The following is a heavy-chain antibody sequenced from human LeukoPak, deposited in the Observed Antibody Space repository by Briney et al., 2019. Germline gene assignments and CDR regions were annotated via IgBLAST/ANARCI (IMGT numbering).Heavy chain of an antibody. J-gene: IGHJ4*02. Sequence: SETLSLPCAVYGGSFSGYYWSWIRQPPGKGLEWIGEINHSGSTNYNPSLKSRVTISVDTSKNQFSLKLSSVTAADTAVYYCARGPKDIVVVPAAILDYWGQGTLVTVSS. D-gene: IGHD2-2*01. V-gene: IGHV4-34*01. CDR1: GGSFSGYY. CDR2: INHSGST. CDR3: ARGPKDIVVVPAAILDY.